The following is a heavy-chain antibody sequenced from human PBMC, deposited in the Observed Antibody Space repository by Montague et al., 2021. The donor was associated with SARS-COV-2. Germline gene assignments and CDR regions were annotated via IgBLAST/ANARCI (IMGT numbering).Heavy chain of an antibody. J-gene: IGHJ4*02. CDR3: ARAPYYGPGKPYQFDY. Sequence: SETLSLTCTVSGYSINSNYYWGWTRQPPGKGPEWIGCSYHSGTTHYHPSLKSRVTISLDTSNNHFSLKVTSVTAADTAVYYCARAPYYGPGKPYQFDYWGRGTLVTVSS. CDR1: GYSINSNYY. V-gene: IGHV4-38-2*02. CDR2: SYHSGTT. D-gene: IGHD3-10*01.